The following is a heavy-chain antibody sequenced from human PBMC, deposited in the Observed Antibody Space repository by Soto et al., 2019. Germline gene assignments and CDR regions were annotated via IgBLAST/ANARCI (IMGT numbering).Heavy chain of an antibody. Sequence: LRLSCAASGFTFSSYSMNWVRQAPGKGLEWVSSISSSSSYIYYADSVKGRFTISRDNAKNSLYLQMNSLRAEDTAVYYCARARRPNRKLDGMDVWGQGTTVTVSS. J-gene: IGHJ6*02. CDR3: ARARRPNRKLDGMDV. CDR1: GFTFSSYS. CDR2: ISSSSSYI. D-gene: IGHD6-6*01. V-gene: IGHV3-21*01.